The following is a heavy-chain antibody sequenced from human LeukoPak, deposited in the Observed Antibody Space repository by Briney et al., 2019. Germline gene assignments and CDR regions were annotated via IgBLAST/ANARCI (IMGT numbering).Heavy chain of an antibody. CDR3: ARTSPTVTAMED. Sequence: GASVEVSCKASGYTLTAYCIYWVRQAPGQGLEWMGRINPNSGGTNYAQKFQGRVTMTRDTSISTAYMELSRLRSDDTAVYYCARTSPTVTAMEDWGQGTLVTVSS. CDR1: GYTLTAYC. J-gene: IGHJ4*02. V-gene: IGHV1-2*06. D-gene: IGHD4-17*01. CDR2: INPNSGGT.